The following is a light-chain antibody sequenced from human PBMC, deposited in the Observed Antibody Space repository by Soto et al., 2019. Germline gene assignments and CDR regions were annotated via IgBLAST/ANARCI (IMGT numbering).Light chain of an antibody. J-gene: IGKJ1*01. Sequence: EIVLTQSPGTLSLSPGERATLSCRASQSLTNNYFAWYQQKPGRALRLLIDGASTRAAGIPARFSASGIGTDFTLTISDVQPEDFAVYYCHQRQSWPRTFGQGTKVDIK. CDR1: QSLTNNY. CDR2: GAS. CDR3: HQRQSWPRT. V-gene: IGKV3D-7*01.